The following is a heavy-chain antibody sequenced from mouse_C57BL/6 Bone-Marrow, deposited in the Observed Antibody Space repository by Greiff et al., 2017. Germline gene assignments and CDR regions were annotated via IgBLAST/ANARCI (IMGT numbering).Heavy chain of an antibody. V-gene: IGHV10-1*01. CDR1: GFSFNTYA. Sequence: EVKLMESGGGLVQPKGSLTLSCAASGFSFNTYAMNWVRQSPGKGLEWVARIRSKSNNYTTYYADSVKDRFTISSDDSESMLYLQMNNLKTEDTAMYYCVRQGYYAPYAMDYWGQGTSVTVAS. CDR2: IRSKSNNYTT. CDR3: VRQGYYAPYAMDY. J-gene: IGHJ4*01. D-gene: IGHD1-1*01.